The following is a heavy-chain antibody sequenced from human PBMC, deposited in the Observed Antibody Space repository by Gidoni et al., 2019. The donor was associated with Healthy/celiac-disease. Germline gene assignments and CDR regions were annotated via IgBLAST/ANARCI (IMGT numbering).Heavy chain of an antibody. CDR1: GYTFTSYA. CDR3: ARSPHYDFWSGSDNWFDP. J-gene: IGHJ5*02. CDR2: MNPNSGNT. Sequence: QVQLVQSGAEVKKPGASVKVSCKASGYTFTSYAINWVRQATGQGLEWMGWMNPNSGNTGYAQKFQGRVTMTRNTSISTAYMELSSLRSEDTAVYYCARSPHYDFWSGSDNWFDPWGQGTLVTVSS. D-gene: IGHD3-3*01. V-gene: IGHV1-8*01.